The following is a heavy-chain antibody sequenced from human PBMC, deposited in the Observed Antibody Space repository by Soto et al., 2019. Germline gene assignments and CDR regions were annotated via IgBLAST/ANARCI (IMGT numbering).Heavy chain of an antibody. J-gene: IGHJ4*02. Sequence: QVQLVQSGADVKKPGASVRVSCKPSGYTFTDLYIHWMRQAPGLGLEWMGWVDPKSGVSRKTQKFQGSRTMTRDTSTNTVYMELSSLTSDDTAVYYCARDNYGPRDYWGQGTLVTVSS. CDR3: ARDNYGPRDY. CDR2: VDPKSGVS. V-gene: IGHV1-2*02. D-gene: IGHD3-10*01. CDR1: GYTFTDLY.